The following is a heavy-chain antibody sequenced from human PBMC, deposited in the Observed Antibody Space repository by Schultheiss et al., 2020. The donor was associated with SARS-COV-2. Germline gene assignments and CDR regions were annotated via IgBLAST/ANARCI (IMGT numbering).Heavy chain of an antibody. V-gene: IGHV1-46*01. J-gene: IGHJ6*02. CDR2: IDPSGGST. Sequence: GGSLRLSCKASGYTFISYYMHWVRQAPGQGLEWMGIIDPSGGSTGYAQKFQGRVTITRDTSTSTVYMDLGSLRSDDTAVYYCARGFWSGQLYYGMDVWGQGTTVTVSS. D-gene: IGHD3-3*01. CDR3: ARGFWSGQLYYGMDV. CDR1: GYTFISYY.